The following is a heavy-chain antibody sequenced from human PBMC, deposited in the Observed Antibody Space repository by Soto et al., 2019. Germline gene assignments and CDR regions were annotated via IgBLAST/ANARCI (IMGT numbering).Heavy chain of an antibody. CDR1: GFSFSGNA. V-gene: IGHV3-23*01. CDR3: AKGGQMSY. Sequence: GGSLRLSCAASGFSFSGNAMTWVRQAPGKGLEWVSSISGSVGTTYYADSVKGRFTISRDNSRSTLYLQMISLRAEDTALYYCAKGGQMSYWGQGTPVTVSS. CDR2: ISGSVGTT. D-gene: IGHD3-16*01. J-gene: IGHJ4*02.